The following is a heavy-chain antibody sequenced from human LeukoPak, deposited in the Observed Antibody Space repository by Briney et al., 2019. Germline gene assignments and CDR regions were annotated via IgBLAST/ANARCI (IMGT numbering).Heavy chain of an antibody. D-gene: IGHD7-27*01. CDR3: ARDHNWGFDY. CDR2: ISPTYDI. CDR1: GFIFSSFA. Sequence: GGSLRLSCAASGFIFSSFAMNWVRQAPGKGLEWVSYISPTYDIYYSASVRGRFTISRDNAKNSLYLQMNSLRDEDTAVYYCARDHNWGFDYWGQGTLVAVSS. J-gene: IGHJ4*02. V-gene: IGHV3-48*02.